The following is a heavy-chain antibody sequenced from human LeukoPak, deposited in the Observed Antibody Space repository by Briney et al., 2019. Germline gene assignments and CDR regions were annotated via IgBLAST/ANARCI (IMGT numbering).Heavy chain of an antibody. Sequence: ASVKVSCKASVYTFTSYGISWVRQAPGQGLEGMGWISAYNVNTNYAQKLQGRVTMTTDTSTTTAYMELRRLRFDDTAVYYCSRDQGLITGTTGYYFDYWGQGTLVTVSS. CDR3: SRDQGLITGTTGYYFDY. V-gene: IGHV1-18*01. D-gene: IGHD1-20*01. J-gene: IGHJ4*02. CDR2: ISAYNVNT. CDR1: VYTFTSYG.